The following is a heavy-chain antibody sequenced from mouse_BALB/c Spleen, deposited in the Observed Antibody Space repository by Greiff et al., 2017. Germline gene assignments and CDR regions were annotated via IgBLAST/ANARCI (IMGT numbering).Heavy chain of an antibody. CDR1: GFSLTSYG. V-gene: IGHV2-2*02. J-gene: IGHJ2*01. CDR3: AREEVITTGNYFDY. CDR2: IWSGGST. D-gene: IGHD2-4*01. Sequence: VQRVESGPGLVQPSQSLSITCTVSGFSLTSYGVHWVRQSPGKGLEWLGVIWSGGSTDYNAAFISRLSISKDNSKSQVFFKMNSLQANDTAIYYCAREEVITTGNYFDYWGQGTTLTVSS.